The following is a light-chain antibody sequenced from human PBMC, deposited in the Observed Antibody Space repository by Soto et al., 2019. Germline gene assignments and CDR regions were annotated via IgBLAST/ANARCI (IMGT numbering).Light chain of an antibody. Sequence: DIQMTQSPSSLSASVGDRVTITCRASQSISSYLNWYQQKPGKAPKLLIYAASSLQSGVPSRFSGSGSGTEFTLTISSLQPDDFATYYCQHSYITPRTFGQGTKVDI. J-gene: IGKJ1*01. CDR1: QSISSY. CDR3: QHSYITPRT. CDR2: AAS. V-gene: IGKV1-39*01.